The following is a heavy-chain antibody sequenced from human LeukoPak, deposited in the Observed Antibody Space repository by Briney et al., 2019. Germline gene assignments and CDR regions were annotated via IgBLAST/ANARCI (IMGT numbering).Heavy chain of an antibody. D-gene: IGHD2-21*01. V-gene: IGHV3-30-3*01. J-gene: IGHJ3*02. CDR1: GFTFSSYA. CDR2: ISYDGSNK. CDR3: ARDWCGGDCYSGFGAFDI. Sequence: SGGSLRLSCAASGFTFSSYAMHWVRQAPGKGLEWVAVISYDGSNKYYADSVKGRFTISRDNSKNTLYLQMNSLRAEDTAVYYCARDWCGGDCYSGFGAFDIWGQGTMVTVSS.